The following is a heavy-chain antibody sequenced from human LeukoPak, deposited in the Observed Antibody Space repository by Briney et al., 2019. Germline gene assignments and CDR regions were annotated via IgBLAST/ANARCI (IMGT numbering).Heavy chain of an antibody. D-gene: IGHD3-10*01. Sequence: GGSLRLSCAASGFTFSTYSMNWVRQAPGKGLEWVSSISSSSSYIDYADSVKGRFTISRDTASNTMHLEMNNLRTEDTAVYYCMRDYMGWFDPWGQGTLVTVSS. CDR2: ISSSSSYI. CDR3: MRDYMGWFDP. V-gene: IGHV3-21*01. J-gene: IGHJ5*02. CDR1: GFTFSTYS.